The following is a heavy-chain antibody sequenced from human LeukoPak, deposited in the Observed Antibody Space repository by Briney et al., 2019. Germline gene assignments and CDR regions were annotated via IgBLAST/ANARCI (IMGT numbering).Heavy chain of an antibody. CDR2: FDPEDGET. CDR3: ATALSSGSYFDYFDY. V-gene: IGHV1-24*01. D-gene: IGHD1-26*01. CDR1: GYTLTELS. J-gene: IGHJ4*02. Sequence: ASVKVSCKVSGYTLTELSMHWVRQAPGKGLEWMGGFDPEDGETIYAQKFQGRVTMTEDTSTDTAYKELSSLRSEDTAVYYCATALSSGSYFDYFDYWGQGTLVTVSS.